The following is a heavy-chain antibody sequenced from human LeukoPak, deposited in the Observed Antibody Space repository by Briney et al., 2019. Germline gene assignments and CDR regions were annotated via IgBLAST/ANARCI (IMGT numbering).Heavy chain of an antibody. CDR3: ARDTALGYSYGWYYFDY. CDR2: IKQDGSEK. V-gene: IGHV3-7*01. D-gene: IGHD5-18*01. CDR1: GFTFSSFW. Sequence: PGGSLRLSCAASGFTFSSFWMSWVRQAPGKGPEWVASIKQDGSEKYYVGSVEGRFTISRDNSKNSLYLQMNSLRVEDTAVYYCARDTALGYSYGWYYFDYWGQGTLVTVSS. J-gene: IGHJ4*02.